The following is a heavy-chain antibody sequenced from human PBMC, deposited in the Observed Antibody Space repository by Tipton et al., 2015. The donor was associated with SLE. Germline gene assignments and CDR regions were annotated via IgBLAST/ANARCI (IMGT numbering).Heavy chain of an antibody. Sequence: TLSLTCTVSSGSISSAGYYWTWIRQHPEKGLEWIGVIYYTGSTNYNPSLKSRLTISVDTSNNHFSLNLGAVTAADSAMYFCARSTFTCGDFDSWGQGTLVSFSS. CDR3: ARSTFTCGDFDS. V-gene: IGHV4-31*03. D-gene: IGHD1-1*01. CDR1: SGSISSAGYY. J-gene: IGHJ4*02. CDR2: IYYTGST.